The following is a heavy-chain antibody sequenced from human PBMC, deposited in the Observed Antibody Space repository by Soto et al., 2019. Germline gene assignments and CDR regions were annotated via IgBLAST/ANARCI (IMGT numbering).Heavy chain of an antibody. CDR2: MNPNSGNT. V-gene: IGHV1-8*01. Sequence: ASVKVSCKASGYTFTSYDINWVRQATGQGLEWMGWMNPNSGNTGYAHKFQGRVTMTRNTSISTAYMELSSLRSEDTAVYYCASLSHYYDSSGYDYWGQGTLVTVFS. CDR3: ASLSHYYDSSGYDY. J-gene: IGHJ4*02. CDR1: GYTFTSYD. D-gene: IGHD3-22*01.